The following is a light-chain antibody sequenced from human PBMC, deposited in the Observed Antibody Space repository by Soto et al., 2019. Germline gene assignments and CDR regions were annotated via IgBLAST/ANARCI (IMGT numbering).Light chain of an antibody. V-gene: IGKV4-1*01. Sequence: DIVMTQSPDSLAVSLGERATINCKSSQSILYNSNKRNYLSWFQQKPGQPPKLLIYWASTRQSGVPDRFSGSGSGADFTLTISSLQAEDVAVYFCQQYYSAPITFGQGTRLVIK. J-gene: IGKJ5*01. CDR2: WAS. CDR3: QQYYSAPIT. CDR1: QSILYNSNKRNY.